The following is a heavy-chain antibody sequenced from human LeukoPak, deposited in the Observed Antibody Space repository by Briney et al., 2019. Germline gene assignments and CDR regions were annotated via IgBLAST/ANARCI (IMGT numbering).Heavy chain of an antibody. D-gene: IGHD3-10*01. CDR1: GFIFNSFW. CDR3: ARDFPGIGRGTFDF. J-gene: IGHJ3*01. Sequence: GGCLRLSCAASGFIFNSFWMNWVRLTPGKGLEWVAKINQDGSDMYYVDSVKGRFFVSRDNTRNLVYLQMNSLRVDDTAVYYCARDFPGIGRGTFDFWGQGTIITVSS. CDR2: INQDGSDM. V-gene: IGHV3-7*03.